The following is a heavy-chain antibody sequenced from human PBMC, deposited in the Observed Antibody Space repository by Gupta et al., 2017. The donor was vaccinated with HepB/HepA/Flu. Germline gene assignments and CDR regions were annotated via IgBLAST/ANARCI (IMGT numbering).Heavy chain of an antibody. V-gene: IGHV3-23*01. D-gene: IGHD4-23*01. CDR3: ASPRWQFDY. CDR2: ISGSGNST. Sequence: EVQLLESGGGLVQPGGSLRLSCAASEFTFTGSAMSWVRQAPGKGLEWVSCISGSGNSTYYADSLKGRFTISRDNSKNTLYLQMNSLRAEDTAIYYCASPRWQFDYWGQGTLVTVSS. CDR1: EFTFTGSA. J-gene: IGHJ4*02.